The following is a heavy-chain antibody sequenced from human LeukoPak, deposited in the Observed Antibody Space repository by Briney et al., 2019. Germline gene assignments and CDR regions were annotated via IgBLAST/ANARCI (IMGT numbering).Heavy chain of an antibody. CDR3: ARESGTSFDP. Sequence: GGSLRLSCAASGFTFDDYAMHWVRQAPGKGLEWVSGISWNSGSIGYADSVKGRFTISRDNAKNSLYLQMNSLRAEDTAVYYCARESGTSFDPWGQGTLVTVSS. V-gene: IGHV3-9*01. CDR1: GFTFDDYA. CDR2: ISWNSGSI. D-gene: IGHD1-1*01. J-gene: IGHJ5*02.